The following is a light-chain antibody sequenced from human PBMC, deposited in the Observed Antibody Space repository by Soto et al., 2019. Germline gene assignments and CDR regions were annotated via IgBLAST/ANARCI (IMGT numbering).Light chain of an antibody. V-gene: IGKV1-5*03. CDR1: QSISTW. CDR2: KTS. CDR3: QHYNTYSQT. Sequence: DIQMTQSPSTLSASAGYRFTITCRASQSISTWLSWYQQKPGKAPKLLTYKTSTLESGVPSRFSGSGSGTEFTLTISSLQPDDFATYYCQHYNTYSQTFGQGTKGDIK. J-gene: IGKJ1*01.